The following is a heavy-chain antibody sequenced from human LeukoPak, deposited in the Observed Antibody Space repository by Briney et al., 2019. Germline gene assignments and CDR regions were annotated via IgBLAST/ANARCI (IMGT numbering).Heavy chain of an antibody. J-gene: IGHJ6*04. V-gene: IGHV3-30*18. CDR1: GFTFSSYG. Sequence: GGSLRLSCAASGFTFSSYGMHWVRQAPGKGLEWVAATSYDGSDKYYADSVKGRFTISRDNSKNTLFLQMNSLRDEDTAVYYCAKGRYDMDVWGKGTTVTVSS. CDR3: AKGRYDMDV. CDR2: TSYDGSDK.